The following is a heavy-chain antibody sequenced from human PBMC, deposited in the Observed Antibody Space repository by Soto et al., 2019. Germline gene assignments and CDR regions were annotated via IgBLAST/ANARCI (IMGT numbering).Heavy chain of an antibody. CDR2: INHSGST. Sequence: QVQLQQWGAGLLKPSETLSLTCAVYGGSFSGYYWSWIRQPPGKGLEWIGEINHSGSTNYNPSLKSRVPISVDTSKNQFSLKLSSVTAADTAVYYCARTRIAAAAPFGYWGQGTLVTVSS. J-gene: IGHJ4*02. D-gene: IGHD6-13*01. CDR3: ARTRIAAAAPFGY. V-gene: IGHV4-34*01. CDR1: GGSFSGYY.